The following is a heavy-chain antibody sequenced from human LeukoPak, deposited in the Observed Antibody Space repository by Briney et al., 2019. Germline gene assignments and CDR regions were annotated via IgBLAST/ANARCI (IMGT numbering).Heavy chain of an antibody. D-gene: IGHD3-10*01. CDR1: GGSISSGGYY. CDR2: IYYSGST. Sequence: PSETLSLTCTVSGGSISSGGYYWSWIRQHPGKGLEWIGYIYYSGSTYYNPSLKSRVTISVDTSKNQFSLKLSSVTAADTAVYYCARQGFMVRGVIDIWGQGTMVTVSS. CDR3: ARQGFMVRGVIDI. V-gene: IGHV4-31*03. J-gene: IGHJ3*02.